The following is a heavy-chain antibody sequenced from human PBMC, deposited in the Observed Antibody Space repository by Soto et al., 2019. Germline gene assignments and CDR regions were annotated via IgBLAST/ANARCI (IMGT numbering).Heavy chain of an antibody. Sequence: GSLSLSCAASGFTVSSNYMSWVRQAPGKGLEWVSVIYSGGRTYYADSVKGRFTISRDNSKNTLYLQMNSLRAEDTAVYYCARACSRWSASTAFDIWGQGTMVTVSS. J-gene: IGHJ3*02. V-gene: IGHV3-53*01. CDR3: ARACSRWSASTAFDI. CDR1: GFTVSSNY. D-gene: IGHD6-13*01. CDR2: IYSGGRT.